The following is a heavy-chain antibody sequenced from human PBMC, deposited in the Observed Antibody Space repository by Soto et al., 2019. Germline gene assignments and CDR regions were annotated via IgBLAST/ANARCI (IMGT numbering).Heavy chain of an antibody. CDR1: GYSFTSYA. V-gene: IGHV1-18*01. D-gene: IGHD2-15*01. CDR2: ISASNGNT. CDR3: VRDGGVVVPRTLWWTFDY. J-gene: IGHJ4*02. Sequence: QVQLVQSGAAVVKPGASVKVSCKASGYSFTSYAISWVRQAPGQGLEWMGWISASNGNTDYAQKLQGRVTMTTDTSTSTTYMELMSLRSDDTAVYYCVRDGGVVVPRTLWWTFDYWGPGTLVTVSS.